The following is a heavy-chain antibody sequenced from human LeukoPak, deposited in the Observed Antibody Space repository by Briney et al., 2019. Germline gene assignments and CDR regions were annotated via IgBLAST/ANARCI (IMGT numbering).Heavy chain of an antibody. J-gene: IGHJ4*02. CDR2: IYHTGST. D-gene: IGHD4-17*01. CDR3: ARDAGTVTTPFDY. V-gene: IGHV4-38-2*02. CDR1: GYFISSGYY. Sequence: SETLSLTCAVSGYFISSGYYWGWIRQPPGKGLEWIGSIYHTGSTYYNPSLKSRVTISVDTSKNQFSLNLSSVTAADTAVYYCARDAGTVTTPFDYWGQGTLVTVSS.